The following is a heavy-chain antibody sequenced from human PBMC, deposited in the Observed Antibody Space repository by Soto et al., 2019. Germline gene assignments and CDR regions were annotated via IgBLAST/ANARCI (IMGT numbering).Heavy chain of an antibody. D-gene: IGHD3-16*01. V-gene: IGHV1-2*02. CDR3: ARSALVLNLYVPTRDWYAP. Sequence: ASVKVSCKTSGYSFTGYYIHWVRQAPGQGLEWMGWINPKSGGTNYAQRFQGRVTMTGDTSISTVYMELSRLTSDDTAVYYCARSALVLNLYVPTRDWYAPRAHGSLVTGSA. CDR1: GYSFTGYY. CDR2: INPKSGGT. J-gene: IGHJ5*02.